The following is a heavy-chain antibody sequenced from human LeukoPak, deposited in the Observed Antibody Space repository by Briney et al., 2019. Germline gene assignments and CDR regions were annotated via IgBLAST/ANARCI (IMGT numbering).Heavy chain of an antibody. CDR2: ISGSGGDT. J-gene: IGHJ4*02. V-gene: IGHV3-23*01. CDR1: GFSFSSNP. CDR3: AKKYSGLQPFVS. Sequence: QPGGSLRLSCAASGFSFSSNPMSWVRQAPGKGLEWVAGISGSGGDTSYADSVKGRFTISRDNSKNTLYLQMNSLRADDTAVYYCAKKYSGLQPFVSWGQGTLVTVSS. D-gene: IGHD2-15*01.